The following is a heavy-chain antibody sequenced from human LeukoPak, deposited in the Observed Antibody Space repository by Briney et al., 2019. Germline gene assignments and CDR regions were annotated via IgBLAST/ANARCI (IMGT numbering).Heavy chain of an antibody. D-gene: IGHD1-26*01. V-gene: IGHV3-48*04. CDR2: ISNSDSNI. CDR1: GFTFSSYS. CDR3: ARVGATTLWDFDY. J-gene: IGHJ4*02. Sequence: GGSLRLSCAASGFTFSSYSMNWVRQAPGKGVEWVSYISNSDSNIKYADSVKGRFTISRDNAKNSLYLQMNSLRAEDTAVYYCARVGATTLWDFDYWGQGTLVTVSS.